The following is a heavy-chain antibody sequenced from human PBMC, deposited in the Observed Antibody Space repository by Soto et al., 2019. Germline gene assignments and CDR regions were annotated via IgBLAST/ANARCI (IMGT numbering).Heavy chain of an antibody. CDR2: IYWDDDK. Sequence: QITLNESGPTQVKPRQTLTLTCTFSGFPLTTSGVGVGWIRQSPGKAPEWLALIYWDDDKRYSPSLKSRLTITKDTSKNQVVLTMAGLDPADTATYYCAHRVLRTVFGLVTTTAIYFDFWGQGTPVAVSS. CDR3: AHRVLRTVFGLVTTTAIYFDF. J-gene: IGHJ4*02. CDR1: GFPLTTSGVG. D-gene: IGHD3-3*01. V-gene: IGHV2-5*02.